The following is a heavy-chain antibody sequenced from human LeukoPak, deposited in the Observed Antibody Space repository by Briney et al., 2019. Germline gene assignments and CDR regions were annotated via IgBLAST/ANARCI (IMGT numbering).Heavy chain of an antibody. Sequence: PSETLSLTCTVSGGSISSYYWSWIRQPPGKGLEWIGYIYYSGSTNYNPSLKSRVTISVDTSKNQFSLKLSSVTAADTAVYYCASAHYYGSGRYYDYWGQGTLVTVSS. J-gene: IGHJ4*02. CDR2: IYYSGST. D-gene: IGHD3-10*01. CDR3: ASAHYYGSGRYYDY. CDR1: GGSISSYY. V-gene: IGHV4-59*01.